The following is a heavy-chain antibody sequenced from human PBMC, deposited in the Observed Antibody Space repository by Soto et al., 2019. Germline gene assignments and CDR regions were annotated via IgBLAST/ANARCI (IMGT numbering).Heavy chain of an antibody. V-gene: IGHV4-4*02. J-gene: IGHJ4*02. Sequence: QVQLQESGPGLVRPSGTLSLTCSVSGASVVNGNWWSWVRQSPGKGLEWIGEVSLAGRNHYIPSLQSRVTLPLDESKTQFSLILTAVTVADAALSYCARGFQYWLPPFDWGRGTVVTV. CDR3: ARGFQYWLPPFD. D-gene: IGHD3-10*01. CDR1: GASVVNGNW. CDR2: VSLAGRN.